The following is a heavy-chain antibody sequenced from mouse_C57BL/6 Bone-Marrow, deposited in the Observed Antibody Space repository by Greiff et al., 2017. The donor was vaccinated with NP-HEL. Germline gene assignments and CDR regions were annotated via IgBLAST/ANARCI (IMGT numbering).Heavy chain of an antibody. D-gene: IGHD1-1*01. CDR3: TRLTVVATGASFDY. CDR2: IDPENGDT. CDR1: GFNIKDDY. Sequence: VQLQQSGAELVRPGASVKLSCTASGFNIKDDYMHWVKQRPEQGLEWIGWIDPENGDTEYASKFQGKATITADTSSNTAYLQLSSLTSEDTAVYYCTRLTVVATGASFDYWGQGTTLTVSS. V-gene: IGHV14-4*01. J-gene: IGHJ2*01.